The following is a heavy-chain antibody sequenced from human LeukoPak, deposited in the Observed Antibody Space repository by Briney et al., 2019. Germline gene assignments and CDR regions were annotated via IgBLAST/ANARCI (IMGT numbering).Heavy chain of an antibody. D-gene: IGHD4/OR15-4a*01. Sequence: ASVKVSCKASGYTFTNYDINWVRQATGQGLEWMGWMNPNSGNTDYAQNLQGRVTMTRDTPIRTAYMELTSVRSEDAAVYYCARVYGEIDYWGQGTLVTVSS. CDR3: ARVYGEIDY. J-gene: IGHJ4*02. V-gene: IGHV1-8*01. CDR2: MNPNSGNT. CDR1: GYTFTNYD.